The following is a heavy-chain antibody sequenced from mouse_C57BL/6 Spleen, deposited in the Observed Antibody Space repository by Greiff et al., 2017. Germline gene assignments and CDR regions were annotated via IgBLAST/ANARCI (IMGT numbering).Heavy chain of an antibody. V-gene: IGHV5-9-1*02. J-gene: IGHJ2*01. CDR1: GFTFSSYA. Sequence: EVMLVESGEGLVKPGGSLKLSCAASGFTFSSYAMSWVRQTPEKRLEWVAYISSGSDNIYYADTVKGRFTNSRDNARNTLYLQMSSLRSEDTAMYYCTRATTVVDDFDYWGQGTTLTVSS. CDR3: TRATTVVDDFDY. CDR2: ISSGSDNI. D-gene: IGHD1-1*01.